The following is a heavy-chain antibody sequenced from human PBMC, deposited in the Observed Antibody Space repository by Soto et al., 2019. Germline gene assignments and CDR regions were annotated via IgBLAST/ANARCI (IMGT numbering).Heavy chain of an antibody. J-gene: IGHJ6*02. V-gene: IGHV4-31*03. CDR3: ARVSLVAASTGYYYGMDV. D-gene: IGHD2-15*01. Sequence: SETLSLTCTVSGGSISSGGYYWSWIRQHPGKGLEWIGYIYYSGSTYYNPSLKSRVTISVDTSKNQFSLKLSSVTAVDTAVYYCARVSLVAASTGYYYGMDVWGQGTTVTVSS. CDR2: IYYSGST. CDR1: GGSISSGGYY.